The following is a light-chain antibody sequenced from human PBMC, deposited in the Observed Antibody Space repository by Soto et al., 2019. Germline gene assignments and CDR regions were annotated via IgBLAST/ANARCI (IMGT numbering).Light chain of an antibody. Sequence: SYELTQPPSVSVAPGQTARMTCAGNDIGSKSVHWYQKRPGQVPVLVVYDDSDRPSGIPGRFAGSNSGSTATLTISRVEAGDEADYFCQVWDTSSDHVVFGGGTKLTVL. V-gene: IGLV3-21*02. J-gene: IGLJ2*01. CDR3: QVWDTSSDHVV. CDR1: DIGSKS. CDR2: DDS.